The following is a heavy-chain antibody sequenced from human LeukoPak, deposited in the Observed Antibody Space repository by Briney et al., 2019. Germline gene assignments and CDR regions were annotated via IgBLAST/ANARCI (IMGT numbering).Heavy chain of an antibody. V-gene: IGHV3-21*04. Sequence: GGSLRLSCVASAFTFSSYSMNWVRQAPGKGLEWVSSISSSGSYIYYADSVKGRFTISRDNSKNTLYLQMNSLRAEDTAVYYCAKSGYNRFDYWGQGTLVTVSS. CDR1: AFTFSSYS. CDR3: AKSGYNRFDY. CDR2: ISSSGSYI. D-gene: IGHD5-24*01. J-gene: IGHJ4*02.